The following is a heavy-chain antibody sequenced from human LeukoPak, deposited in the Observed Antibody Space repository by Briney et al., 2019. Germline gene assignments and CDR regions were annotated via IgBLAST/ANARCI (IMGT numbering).Heavy chain of an antibody. V-gene: IGHV3-7*01. CDR2: IMQDGSEK. CDR3: ARVCSGGSCRDY. CDR1: GFTFSNYW. D-gene: IGHD2-15*01. J-gene: IGHJ4*02. Sequence: GGSPRLSCAASGFTFSNYWMSWVRQAPGKGLEWVANIMQDGSEKYYVDSVKGRFTISRDNAKNSLYLQMNSLRAEDTAVYYCARVCSGGSCRDYWGQGTLVTVSS.